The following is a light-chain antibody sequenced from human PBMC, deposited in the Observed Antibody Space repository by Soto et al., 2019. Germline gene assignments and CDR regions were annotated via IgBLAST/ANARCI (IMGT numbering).Light chain of an antibody. CDR2: EVS. J-gene: IGLJ1*01. CDR1: NSDIGAYGY. Sequence: QSALTQPPSASGSPGQSVTISCTGTNSDIGAYGYVSWYQQHPGKVPKLMIYEVSKRPSGVPDRFSASKSGNTASLTVSGLQAEDEADYYCSSHGGANNFYVFGTGTKVTVL. V-gene: IGLV2-8*01. CDR3: SSHGGANNFYV.